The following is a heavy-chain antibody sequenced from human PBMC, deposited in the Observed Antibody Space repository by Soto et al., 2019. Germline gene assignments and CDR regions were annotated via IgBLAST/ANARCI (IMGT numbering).Heavy chain of an antibody. V-gene: IGHV2-5*01. J-gene: IGHJ4*02. CDR2: IYWNDDK. Sequence: ESGATLVNPAQSVRLTCTFCGLSLSTSGVGVGWIRQPPGKALEWLALIYWNDDKRYSPALKSRLTITKDTSKNQVVLTMTNMDPVDTATYYCAHSLIYGVLAYCGGDCYEFDYWGQGTLVTVSS. CDR1: GLSLSTSGVG. CDR3: AHSLIYGVLAYCGGDCYEFDY. D-gene: IGHD2-21*02.